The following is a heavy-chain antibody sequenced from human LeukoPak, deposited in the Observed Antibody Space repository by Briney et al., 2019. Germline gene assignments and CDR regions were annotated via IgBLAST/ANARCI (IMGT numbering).Heavy chain of an antibody. D-gene: IGHD3-10*01. CDR2: FIPIFRTV. Sequence: ASVTVSFKASGGTFTNHAITWVRQAPGQGLEWMGGFIPIFRTVKYAQKFQGRVTVTVDESTSTTYMELSSLRSEDTAVYYCATAPEIIWDAFDIWGQGTMVTVSS. J-gene: IGHJ3*02. CDR1: GGTFTNHA. V-gene: IGHV1-69*13. CDR3: ATAPEIIWDAFDI.